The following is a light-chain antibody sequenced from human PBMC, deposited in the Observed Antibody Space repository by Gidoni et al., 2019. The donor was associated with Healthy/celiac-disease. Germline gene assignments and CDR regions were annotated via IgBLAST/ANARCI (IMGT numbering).Light chain of an antibody. Sequence: EIVLTQSPATLSLSPGERATLSCRASQSVSSYLAWYQQKPGQAPRLLIYDASTMATGIPARFSGSGSGTDFTLTISSREPEDFAVYYCQQRSNWPPGTFGGGTKVEIK. CDR2: DAS. CDR3: QQRSNWPPGT. V-gene: IGKV3-11*01. CDR1: QSVSSY. J-gene: IGKJ4*01.